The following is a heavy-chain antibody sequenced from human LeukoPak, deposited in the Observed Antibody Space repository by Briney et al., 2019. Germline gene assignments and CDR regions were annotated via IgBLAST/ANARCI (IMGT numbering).Heavy chain of an antibody. V-gene: IGHV4-4*02. J-gene: IGHJ4*02. CDR1: GGSISNTNW. CDR2: VNLQGST. CDR3: AREGGPYRPLDY. Sequence: GTLSLTCGVSGGSISNTNWWTWVRQPPGKGLEWIGEVNLQGSTNYNPSLKSRVAISVDKSENHISLKLTSVTAADTAVCYCAREGGPYRPLDYSGQGTLVTVAS.